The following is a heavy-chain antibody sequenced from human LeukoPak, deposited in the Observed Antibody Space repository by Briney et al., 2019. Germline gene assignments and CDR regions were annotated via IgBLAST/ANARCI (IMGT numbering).Heavy chain of an antibody. CDR3: AKRGVVIRVILVGFHKEAYYFDS. Sequence: PGGSLRLSCAASGFTFSIHGMSWVRQAPGKGLEWVSAMSGSDGATYYADSVKGRFTISRDNSKNTLYLQMNSLRAEDTAVYFCAKRGVVIRVILVGFHKEAYYFDSWGQGALVTVSS. J-gene: IGHJ4*02. CDR2: MSGSDGAT. V-gene: IGHV3-23*01. CDR1: GFTFSIHG. D-gene: IGHD3-22*01.